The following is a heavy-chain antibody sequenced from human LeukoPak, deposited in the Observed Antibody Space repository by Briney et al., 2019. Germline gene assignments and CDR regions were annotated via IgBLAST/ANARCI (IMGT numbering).Heavy chain of an antibody. Sequence: PGGSLRLSCEASGFTVSSNYMSWVRQAPGKGLEWVSVIYSGGSTYYADSVKGRFTISRDNSKNTLYLQMNSLRAEDTAVYYCARGDRSHRTLGTFDYWGQGTLVTVSS. V-gene: IGHV3-66*01. J-gene: IGHJ4*02. CDR1: GFTVSSNY. CDR3: ARGDRSHRTLGTFDY. D-gene: IGHD7-27*01. CDR2: IYSGGST.